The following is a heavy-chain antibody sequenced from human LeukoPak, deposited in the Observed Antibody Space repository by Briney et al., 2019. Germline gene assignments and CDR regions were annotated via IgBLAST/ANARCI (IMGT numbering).Heavy chain of an antibody. CDR2: ISAYNGNT. J-gene: IGHJ4*02. V-gene: IGHV1-18*01. CDR3: ARPNLWAFDY. D-gene: IGHD2-21*01. Sequence: VASVKVSFKASGGTFSSYAISWVRQAPGQGLEWMGWISAYNGNTNYAQKLQGRVTMTTDTSTSTAYMELRSLRSDDTAVYYCARPNLWAFDYWGQGTLVTVSS. CDR1: GGTFSSYA.